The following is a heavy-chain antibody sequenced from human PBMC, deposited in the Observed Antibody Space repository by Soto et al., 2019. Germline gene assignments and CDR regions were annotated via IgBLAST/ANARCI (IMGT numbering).Heavy chain of an antibody. CDR1: GGSFISYI. V-gene: IGHV1-69*02. CDR3: AKSLVFVDHAYMDV. CDR2: SIPIQGRA. Sequence: QVQLVQSGAEVRKPGSSVKVSCEASGGSFISYIFTWVRQDPGQGLEWMGRSIPIQGRADYALKFQDRVTITADRSTQTVYMELRSLRPEDTALYYCAKSLVFVDHAYMDVWGKGTTVIVSS. J-gene: IGHJ6*03. D-gene: IGHD2-21*01.